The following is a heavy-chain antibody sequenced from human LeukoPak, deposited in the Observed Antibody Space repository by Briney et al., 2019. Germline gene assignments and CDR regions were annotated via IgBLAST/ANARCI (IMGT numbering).Heavy chain of an antibody. J-gene: IGHJ4*02. CDR2: IYHSGST. CDR3: ARATTGAHDY. Sequence: PSETLSLTCTVSGYSISSGYYWGWLRQSPGKGLEWIGSIYHSGSTYYNPSLKSQVTISVDTSKNQFSLKLTSVTAADTAVYYCARATTGAHDYWGQGTLVTVSS. CDR1: GYSISSGYY. D-gene: IGHD1-1*01. V-gene: IGHV4-38-2*02.